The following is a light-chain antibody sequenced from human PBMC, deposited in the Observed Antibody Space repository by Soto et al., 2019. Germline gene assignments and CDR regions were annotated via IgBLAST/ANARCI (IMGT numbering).Light chain of an antibody. CDR1: SSDVGGYNY. J-gene: IGLJ2*01. V-gene: IGLV2-14*01. CDR3: SSYTSSSTLV. CDR2: DVS. Sequence: QSALTQPASVSGSPGQSITISCTGTSSDVGGYNYVSWYQQHPGKAPKLMIYDVSHRPSGVSNRFSGSKSGNTASLTISGLQAEVEADYYCSSYTSSSTLVFGGGTKLTVL.